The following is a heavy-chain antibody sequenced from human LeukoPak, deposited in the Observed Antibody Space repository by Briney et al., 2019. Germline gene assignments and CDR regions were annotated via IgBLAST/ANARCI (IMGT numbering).Heavy chain of an antibody. CDR1: GYTFTTFG. CDR2: ISTYNGNT. CDR3: ARVGSDCSDGNCY. J-gene: IGHJ4*02. V-gene: IGHV1-18*01. D-gene: IGHD2-15*01. Sequence: GASVKVSRKASGYTFTTFGITWVRQAPGQGLEWMGWISTYNGNTNYAQNLQGRVTMTTDTSTNTAYMELRSLTSDDTAVYYCARVGSDCSDGNCYWGQGTLVTVSS.